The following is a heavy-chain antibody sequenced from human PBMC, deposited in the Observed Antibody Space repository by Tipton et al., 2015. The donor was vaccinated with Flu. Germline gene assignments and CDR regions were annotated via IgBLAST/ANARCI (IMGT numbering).Heavy chain of an antibody. CDR1: GFTFGDYA. V-gene: IGHV3-11*01. CDR3: ARDAYSCSGGSCYSPYYFDY. J-gene: IGHJ4*02. CDR2: ISSSGSTI. Sequence: GSLRPSCTASGFTFGDYAMSWVRQAPGKGLEWVSYISSSGSTIYYADSVKGRFTISRDNAKNSLYLQMNSLRAEDTAVYYCARDAYSCSGGSCYSPYYFDYWGQGTLVTVSS. D-gene: IGHD2-15*01.